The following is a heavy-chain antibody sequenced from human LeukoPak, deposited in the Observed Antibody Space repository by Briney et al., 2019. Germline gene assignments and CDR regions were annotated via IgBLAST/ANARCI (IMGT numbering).Heavy chain of an antibody. CDR2: VNSDGSRT. J-gene: IGHJ4*02. CDR3: TRSPYSSSWTFEY. V-gene: IGHV3-74*01. CDR1: GFSFRSCW. Sequence: PGGSLRLSCAASGFSFRSCWIHWVRQAPVKGLEWVSRVNSDGSRTDYADSVKGRFTISRDNAKNTLFLHMHSLRPEDTAVYYCTRSPYSSSWTFEYWGQGTLVSVPS. D-gene: IGHD6-13*01.